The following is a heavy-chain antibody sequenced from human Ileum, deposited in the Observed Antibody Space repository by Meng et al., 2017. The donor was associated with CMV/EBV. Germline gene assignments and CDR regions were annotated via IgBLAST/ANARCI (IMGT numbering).Heavy chain of an antibody. V-gene: IGHV4-38-2*02. CDR2: IYHNGST. Sequence: SETLSLTCTVSGYSISSGYYWGWIRQPPGKGLEWIGTIYHNGSTSYNPSLKSRVTISVDTSKNQFSLKLSSVTAADTAVYYCARVQPSSSWSRGNNWFDPWGQGTLVTVSS. CDR1: GYSISSGYY. J-gene: IGHJ5*02. CDR3: ARVQPSSSWSRGNNWFDP. D-gene: IGHD6-13*01.